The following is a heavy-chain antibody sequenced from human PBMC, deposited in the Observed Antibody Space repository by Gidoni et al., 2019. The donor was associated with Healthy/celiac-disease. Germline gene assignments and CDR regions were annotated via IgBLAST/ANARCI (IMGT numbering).Heavy chain of an antibody. CDR3: ARDQFDDSSGYYNEGT. D-gene: IGHD3-22*01. CDR1: GFTFSSYA. J-gene: IGHJ4*02. V-gene: IGHV3-30-3*01. Sequence: QVQLVESGGGVVQPGRSLRLSWAASGFTFSSYAMHWVRPAPGKGLEWVAVISYDGSNKYYADSVKCRFTISSDNSKNTLYLQMNSLRAEDTAVYYCARDQFDDSSGYYNEGTWGQGTLVTVSS. CDR2: ISYDGSNK.